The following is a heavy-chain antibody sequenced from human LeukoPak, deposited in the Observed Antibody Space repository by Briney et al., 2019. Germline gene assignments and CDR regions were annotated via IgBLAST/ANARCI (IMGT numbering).Heavy chain of an antibody. J-gene: IGHJ6*03. V-gene: IGHV4-34*01. CDR1: VGSYSGYY. Sequence: SETLSLTCAVYVGSYSGYYWSWIRQPPGKGLEWIGEINHSGSTNYNSSLKSRVTISVDTSKNQFSLKLSSVTAADTAVYYCARGYYGSGSHCCHMDVWGKGTTITVS. CDR2: INHSGST. D-gene: IGHD3-10*01. CDR3: ARGYYGSGSHCCHMDV.